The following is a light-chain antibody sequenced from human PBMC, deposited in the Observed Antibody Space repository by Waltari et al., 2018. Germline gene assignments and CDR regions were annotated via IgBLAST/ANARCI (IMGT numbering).Light chain of an antibody. J-gene: IGKJ1*01. CDR3: QHYAGSRWT. CDR1: QSVSSSF. Sequence: DIVLTQSPGTLSLSPGERATLSCRASQSVSSSFLGWYQQKPGQTPRLLIYSAASRATGIPDRFSGSGSGTDFTLTISRLEPEDFAVYYCQHYAGSRWTFGQGTKVEIK. V-gene: IGKV3-20*01. CDR2: SAA.